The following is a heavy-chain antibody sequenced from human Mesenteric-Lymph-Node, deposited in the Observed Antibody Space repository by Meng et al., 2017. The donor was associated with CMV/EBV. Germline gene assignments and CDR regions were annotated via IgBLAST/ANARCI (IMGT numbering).Heavy chain of an antibody. CDR1: GFSHSTRGLG. Sequence: LTCAFSGFSHSTRGLGLGWIRQPPGKALEWLALIYWDADTRYSPSLKNRLTITKDTSRNQVVLRMTNMDPVDTATYYCAHSRTGIFNWGQGTLVTVSS. V-gene: IGHV2-5*02. CDR3: AHSRTGIFN. D-gene: IGHD1-1*01. CDR2: IYWDADT. J-gene: IGHJ4*02.